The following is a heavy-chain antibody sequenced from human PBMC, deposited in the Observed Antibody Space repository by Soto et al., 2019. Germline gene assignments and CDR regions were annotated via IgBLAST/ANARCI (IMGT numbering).Heavy chain of an antibody. CDR3: AGGLEDYYYYYMDV. J-gene: IGHJ6*03. CDR2: MNPNSGNT. CDR1: GYTFTIYD. Sequence: ASVKVSCKASGYTFTIYDINWVRQATGQGLEWMGWMNPNSGNTGYAQKFQGRVTMTRNTSISTAYMELSSLRSEDTAVYYCAGGLEDYYYYYMDVWGKGTTVTVPS. V-gene: IGHV1-8*01.